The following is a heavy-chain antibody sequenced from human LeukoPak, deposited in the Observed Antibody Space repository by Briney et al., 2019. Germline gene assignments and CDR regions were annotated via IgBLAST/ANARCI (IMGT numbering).Heavy chain of an antibody. CDR3: ARNPSVYDY. CDR1: GGSFSGYY. V-gene: IGHV4-34*01. J-gene: IGHJ4*02. CDR2: INHSGST. D-gene: IGHD3-16*02. Sequence: PSETLSLTCAVYGGSFSGYYWSWIRQPPGKGLEWIGEINHSGSTNYNPSLKSRVTISVDTSKNLFSLKLSSVTAADTAVYYCARNPSVYDYWGQGTLVTVSS.